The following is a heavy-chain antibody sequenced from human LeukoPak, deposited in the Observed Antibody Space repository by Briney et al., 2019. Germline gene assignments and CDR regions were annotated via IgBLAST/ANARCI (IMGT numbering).Heavy chain of an antibody. Sequence: ASVKVSCKASGYTFTSYGISWVRQAPREGLEWMGWISAYNGNTNYAQKLQGRVTMTTDTSTTTAYMELRSLRSDDTAVYYCARALVGYSYGPFDYWGQGTLVTVSS. V-gene: IGHV1-18*01. D-gene: IGHD5-18*01. CDR1: GYTFTSYG. CDR3: ARALVGYSYGPFDY. CDR2: ISAYNGNT. J-gene: IGHJ4*02.